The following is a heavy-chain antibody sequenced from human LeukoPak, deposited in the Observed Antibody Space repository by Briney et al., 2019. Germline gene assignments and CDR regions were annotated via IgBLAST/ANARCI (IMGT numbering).Heavy chain of an antibody. D-gene: IGHD2-15*01. CDR2: IIPIFGTA. Sequence: SVKVSCKASGGTFSSYAISWVRQAPGQGLEWMGGIIPIFGTANYAQKFQGRVTITADESTSTAYMELSSLRSEDTAVYYCARVYRSGGSCTPYYYYGMDVWGQGTTVTVSS. V-gene: IGHV1-69*13. CDR1: GGTFSSYA. J-gene: IGHJ6*02. CDR3: ARVYRSGGSCTPYYYYGMDV.